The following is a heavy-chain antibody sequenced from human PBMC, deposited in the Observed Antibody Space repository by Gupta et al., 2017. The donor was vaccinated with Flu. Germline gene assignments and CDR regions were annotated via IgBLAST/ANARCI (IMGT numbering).Heavy chain of an antibody. CDR2: INPNSGGT. Sequence: QVQLVQSGAEVKKPGASVKVSCTASGYTFTGYYMHWVRQAPGQGLEWMGWINPNSGGTNYAQKFQGRVTMTRDTSISTAYMELSRLRSDDTAVYYCARAAGYGLRYYYYGMDVWGQGTTVTVSS. J-gene: IGHJ6*02. CDR1: GYTFTGYY. V-gene: IGHV1-2*02. CDR3: ARAAGYGLRYYYYGMDV. D-gene: IGHD2-15*01.